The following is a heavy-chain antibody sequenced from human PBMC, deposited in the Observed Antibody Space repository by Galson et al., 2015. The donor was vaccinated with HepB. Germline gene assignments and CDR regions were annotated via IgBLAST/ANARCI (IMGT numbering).Heavy chain of an antibody. CDR2: ITSNGGST. CDR1: GFTFSRYS. J-gene: IGHJ4*02. CDR3: ARVSGYADY. V-gene: IGHV3-64*01. D-gene: IGHD5-12*01. Sequence: SLRLSCAASGFTFSRYSMHWVRQAPGKGLEYVSAITSNGGSTYYASSVKGRFTISRDNSKNTLYLQMGSLRAEDMGVYYCARVSGYADYWGQGTLVTVSS.